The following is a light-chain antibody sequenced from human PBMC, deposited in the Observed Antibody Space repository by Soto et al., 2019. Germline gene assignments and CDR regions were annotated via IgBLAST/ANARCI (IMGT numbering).Light chain of an antibody. V-gene: IGKV1-27*01. CDR1: QIITDY. CDR2: DSS. CDR3: QNYDSDLLIA. Sequence: DIQMTQSPSSLSASVGDRVTITCRPSQIITDYLAWYQQKPGKVPKLLIYDSSRLQSGVPSRFSGSRSGAYFTLTISSLQPEDVATYYSQNYDSDLLIAFGQGTGLEIK. J-gene: IGKJ5*01.